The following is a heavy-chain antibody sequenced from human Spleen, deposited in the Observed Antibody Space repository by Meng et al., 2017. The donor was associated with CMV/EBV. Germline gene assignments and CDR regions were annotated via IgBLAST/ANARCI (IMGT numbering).Heavy chain of an antibody. CDR3: ARQKDIVVVPAAALDY. V-gene: IGHV5-51*01. CDR2: VYPGDSDT. D-gene: IGHD2-2*01. CDR1: GYTFTNYW. J-gene: IGHJ4*02. Sequence: KVSCKASGYTFTNYWIAWVRQMPGKGLEWMGFVYPGDSDTRYSPSVQGQATISADKSISTAYLQWSSLKASDTAMYYCARQKDIVVVPAAALDYWGQGTLVTVSS.